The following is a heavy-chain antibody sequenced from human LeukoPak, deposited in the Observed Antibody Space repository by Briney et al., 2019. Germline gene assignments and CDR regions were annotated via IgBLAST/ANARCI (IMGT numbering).Heavy chain of an antibody. V-gene: IGHV3-21*01. D-gene: IGHD3-3*01. CDR3: AKVVGDTISTYNWFDP. Sequence: PGGSLRLSCAASGFTFSSYSINWVRQAPGKGLDWVSSISSSSSYIYYADPVKGRFTISRDNSKNTLYLQMNSLRAEDTAVYYCAKVVGDTISTYNWFDPWGQGTLVTVSS. J-gene: IGHJ5*02. CDR1: GFTFSSYS. CDR2: ISSSSSYI.